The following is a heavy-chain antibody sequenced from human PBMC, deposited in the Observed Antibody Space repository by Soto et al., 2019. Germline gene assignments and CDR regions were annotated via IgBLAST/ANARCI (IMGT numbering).Heavy chain of an antibody. J-gene: IGHJ4*02. V-gene: IGHV4-30-2*01. Sequence: PSETLSLTCAVSGGSISSGGYSWSWIRQPPGKGLEWIGYIYHSGSTYYNPSLKSRVTISVDRSKNQFSLKLSSVTAADTAVYYCASRRWCSSPSCPFVYWCPGTLLTVST. CDR1: GGSISSGGYS. CDR3: ASRRWCSSPSCPFVY. D-gene: IGHD2-2*01. CDR2: IYHSGST.